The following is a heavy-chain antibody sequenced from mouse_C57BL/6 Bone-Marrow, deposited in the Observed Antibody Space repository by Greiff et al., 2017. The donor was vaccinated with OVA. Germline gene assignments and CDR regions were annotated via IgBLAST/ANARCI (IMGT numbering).Heavy chain of an antibody. V-gene: IGHV3-6*01. CDR1: GYSITSGYY. D-gene: IGHD1-1*01. J-gene: IGHJ1*03. CDR3: ARVCYGSVYWYFDV. Sequence: EVKLQESGPGLVKPSQSLSLTCSVTGYSITSGYYWNWIRQFPGNKLEWMGYISYDGSNNYNPSLKNRISITRDTSKNQFFLKLNSVTTEDTATYYCARVCYGSVYWYFDVWGTGTTVTVSS. CDR2: ISYDGSN.